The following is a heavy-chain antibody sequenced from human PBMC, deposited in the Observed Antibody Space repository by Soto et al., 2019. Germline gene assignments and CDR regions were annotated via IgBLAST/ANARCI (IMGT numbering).Heavy chain of an antibody. D-gene: IGHD1-26*01. CDR2: IWYDGGIK. V-gene: IGHV3-33*03. CDR3: ASYRTVSKLRFGL. Sequence: QVQLVESGGGVVQPGRSLRLSCAASGFTLSRYAMHWVRQVPGKGLDGVAVIWYDGGIKHYAESVKGRFTMARYNSMNTKYLRINGLEDADTAIYSCASYRTVSKLRFGLWG. CDR1: GFTLSRYA. J-gene: IGHJ6*01.